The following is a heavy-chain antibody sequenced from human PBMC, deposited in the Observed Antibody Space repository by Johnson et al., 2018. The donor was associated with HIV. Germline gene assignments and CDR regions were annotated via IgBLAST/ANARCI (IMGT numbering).Heavy chain of an antibody. CDR1: GFIFSSNA. CDR3: ARDLAGHNAFDI. D-gene: IGHD6-19*01. Sequence: QVPLVESGGGLVQPGGSLRLSCAASGFIFSSNAMHWVRQAPGKGLEWVSGINWNGGSTGYADSVKGRFTISRDNSKNTLYLQMNSLRAEDTAVYYCARDLAGHNAFDIWGQGTMVTVSS. V-gene: IGHV3-NL1*01. CDR2: INWNGGST. J-gene: IGHJ3*02.